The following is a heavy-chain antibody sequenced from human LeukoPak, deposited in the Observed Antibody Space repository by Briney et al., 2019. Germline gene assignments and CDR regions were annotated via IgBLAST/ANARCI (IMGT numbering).Heavy chain of an antibody. V-gene: IGHV3-30*18. CDR1: GFTFSSYG. CDR3: AKDELRFLEWLLSRMDV. D-gene: IGHD3-3*01. Sequence: PGRSLRLSCAASGFTFSSYGMHWVRQAPGKGLEWVAVISYDGSNKYYADSVKGRFTISRDNSKNTLYLQMNSLRAEDTAVYYCAKDELRFLEWLLSRMDVWGQGTTATASS. CDR2: ISYDGSNK. J-gene: IGHJ6*02.